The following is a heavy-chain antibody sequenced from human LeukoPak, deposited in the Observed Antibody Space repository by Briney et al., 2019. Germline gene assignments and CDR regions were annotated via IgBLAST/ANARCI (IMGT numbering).Heavy chain of an antibody. Sequence: GGSLRLSCAASGFTFTNAWMSWVRQAPGKGLEWVGRITSKTDGGTIAYAAPVKGRFTISRDDSKNTLFLQMNSLNTEDTAVYYSTSSPQAESSGKIDCWGQGTLVTVSS. D-gene: IGHD1-26*01. CDR3: TSSPQAESSGKIDC. J-gene: IGHJ4*02. CDR2: ITSKTDGGTI. V-gene: IGHV3-15*01. CDR1: GFTFTNAW.